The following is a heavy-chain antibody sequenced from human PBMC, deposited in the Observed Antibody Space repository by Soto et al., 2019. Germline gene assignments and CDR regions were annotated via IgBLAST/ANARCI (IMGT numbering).Heavy chain of an antibody. V-gene: IGHV1-69*13. D-gene: IGHD3-22*01. CDR1: GGTFSSYA. J-gene: IGHJ4*02. Sequence: ASVKVSCKASGGTFSSYAISWVRQAPGQGLEWMGGIIPIFGTANYAQKFQGRVTITADESTSTAYMELSSLRSEDTAVYYCARAATMIVVVNLGSEQYYFDYWGQGTLVTVSS. CDR2: IIPIFGTA. CDR3: ARAATMIVVVNLGSEQYYFDY.